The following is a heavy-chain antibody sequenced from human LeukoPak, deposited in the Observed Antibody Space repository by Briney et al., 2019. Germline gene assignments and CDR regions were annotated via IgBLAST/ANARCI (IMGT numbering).Heavy chain of an antibody. CDR1: GGSISSSSYY. CDR2: IYYSGST. V-gene: IGHV4-39*07. Sequence: KPSETLSLTCTVSGGSISSSSYYWGWIRQPPGTGLEWIGSIYYSGSTYYNPSLKSRVTISVDTSKNQFSLKLSSVTAADTAVYYCARDIWFGDLGPHAFDIWGQGTMVTVSS. J-gene: IGHJ3*02. CDR3: ARDIWFGDLGPHAFDI. D-gene: IGHD3-10*01.